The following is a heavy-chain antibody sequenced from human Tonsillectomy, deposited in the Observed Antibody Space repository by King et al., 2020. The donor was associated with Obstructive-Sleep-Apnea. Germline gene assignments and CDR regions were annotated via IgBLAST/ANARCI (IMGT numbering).Heavy chain of an antibody. CDR2: IRVAGSER. CDR3: AKGSDGVVTASRVGP. D-gene: IGHD2-21*02. J-gene: IGHJ5*02. Sequence: VQLVESGGGGVQPGNYRTLSLAASGFIFSHYGIHWVRQDPGKGPECGACIRVAGSERYYRDSVKGRFTISRDNSNNRLLLQIRGRVPDDTAMYDCAKGSDGVVTASRVGPWGQGTLVPVSS. V-gene: IGHV3-30*02. CDR1: GFIFSHYG.